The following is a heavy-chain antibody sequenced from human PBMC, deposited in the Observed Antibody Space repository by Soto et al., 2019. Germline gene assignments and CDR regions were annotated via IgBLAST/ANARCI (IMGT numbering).Heavy chain of an antibody. Sequence: QVQLVESGGGVVQPGRSLRLSCAASGFTFSSYAMHWVRQAPGKGLEWVAVISYDGSNKYYADSVKGRFTISRDNSKNTMHLQMNSLRAEDTAVYYCAREGDRQNCGGDCYPYGMDVWGQGTTVTVSS. CDR3: AREGDRQNCGGDCYPYGMDV. J-gene: IGHJ6*02. D-gene: IGHD2-21*02. CDR1: GFTFSSYA. V-gene: IGHV3-30-3*01. CDR2: ISYDGSNK.